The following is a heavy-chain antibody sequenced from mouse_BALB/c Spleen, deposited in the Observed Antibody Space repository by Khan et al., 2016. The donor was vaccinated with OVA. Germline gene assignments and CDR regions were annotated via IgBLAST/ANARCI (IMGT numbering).Heavy chain of an antibody. D-gene: IGHD1-1*01. V-gene: IGHV3-2*02. CDR2: ISYSGSA. Sequence: EVQLQESGPGLVKPSQSLSLTCTVTGYSITSDYAWNWIRQFPGNKLEWMGYISYSGSANYNPSLKSRISITRDTSENQFFLQLNSVTTEDSATYYSARRYYYGHWYFDVWGAGTTVTVSS. J-gene: IGHJ1*01. CDR1: GYSITSDYA. CDR3: ARRYYYGHWYFDV.